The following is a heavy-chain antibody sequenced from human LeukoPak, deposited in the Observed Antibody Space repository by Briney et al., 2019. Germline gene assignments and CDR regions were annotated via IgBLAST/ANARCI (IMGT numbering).Heavy chain of an antibody. CDR1: GFTFSSYS. Sequence: GGSLRLSCAASGFTFSSYSMNWVRQAPGKGLEWVSSITSSSTYIYYADSMKGRFTISRDNAKNSLYLQMDSLRAEDTAVYYCARVPAGVIGMKDAFDMWGQGTMVTVSS. V-gene: IGHV3-21*01. CDR2: ITSSSTYI. J-gene: IGHJ3*02. D-gene: IGHD3-16*02. CDR3: ARVPAGVIGMKDAFDM.